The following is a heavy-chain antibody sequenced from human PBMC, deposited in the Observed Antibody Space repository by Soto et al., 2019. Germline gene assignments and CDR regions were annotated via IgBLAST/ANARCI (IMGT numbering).Heavy chain of an antibody. J-gene: IGHJ3*02. D-gene: IGHD3-16*02. CDR1: GGSISSYY. CDR3: ARLYGLDAFDI. CDR2: IYYSGST. V-gene: IGHV4-59*08. Sequence: QVQLQEWGPGLVKPSETLSLICTVSGGSISSYYWSWIRQPPGKGLEWIGYIYYSGSTNYNPSLKRRVTISVDTSTNQFSLKLSSVTAADTAVYYCARLYGLDAFDIWGQGTMVTVSS.